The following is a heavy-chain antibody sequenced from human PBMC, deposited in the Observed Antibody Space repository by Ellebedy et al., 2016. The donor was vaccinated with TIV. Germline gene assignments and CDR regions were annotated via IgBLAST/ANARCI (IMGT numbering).Heavy chain of an antibody. CDR1: GFTFSSYW. CDR3: AKDGGSWMGRTPMDY. V-gene: IGHV3-7*03. CDR2: IKQDGSEK. Sequence: GGSLRLXXAASGFTFSSYWMSWVRQAPGKGLEWVANIKQDGSEKYYVDSVKGRFTISRDNAKNSLYLQMNSLRAEDTALYYCAKDGGSWMGRTPMDYWGQGTLVTVSS. J-gene: IGHJ4*02. D-gene: IGHD6-13*01.